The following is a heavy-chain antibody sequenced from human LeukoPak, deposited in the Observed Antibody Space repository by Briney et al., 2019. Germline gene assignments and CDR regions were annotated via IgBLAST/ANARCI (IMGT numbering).Heavy chain of an antibody. V-gene: IGHV3-11*01. CDR1: VFTFSDYY. CDR3: ARDPSLVGDTLD. J-gene: IGHJ4*02. CDR2: ISSSGSTI. Sequence: GGSLRPSCAASVFTFSDYYMSWIRQAPGKGLEWGSYISSSGSTIYYADSVKGRFTISRDNAKNSLYLQMNSLRAEDTAVYYCARDPSLVGDTLDWGQGTLVTVSS. D-gene: IGHD1-26*01.